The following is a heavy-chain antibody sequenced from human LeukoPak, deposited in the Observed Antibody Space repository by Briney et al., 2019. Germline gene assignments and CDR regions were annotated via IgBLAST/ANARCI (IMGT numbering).Heavy chain of an antibody. J-gene: IGHJ3*01. V-gene: IGHV5-51*01. Sequence: GESLKISCKGSGYSFANYWIGWVRQMPGKGLEWMGIIYPDDSDTRYSPSFHGHVTISADVSLSTTYLQWSSLKASDTAIYFCARRDYYDSRGPTPFNVWGQGTMVTVSS. D-gene: IGHD3-22*01. CDR1: GYSFANYW. CDR2: IYPDDSDT. CDR3: ARRDYYDSRGPTPFNV.